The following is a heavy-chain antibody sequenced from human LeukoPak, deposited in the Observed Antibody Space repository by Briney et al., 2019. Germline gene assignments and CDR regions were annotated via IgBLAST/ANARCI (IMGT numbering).Heavy chain of an antibody. V-gene: IGHV4-39*01. D-gene: IGHD3-22*01. J-gene: IGHJ3*02. CDR3: ARHRMYYYDSSGRGVADAFDI. CDR2: IYYSGST. Sequence: PSETLSLTCTVSGGPISSSSYYWGWIRQPPGKGLEWIGSIYYSGSTYYNPSLKSRVTISVDTSKNQFSLKLSSVTAADAAVYSCARHRMYYYDSSGRGVADAFDIWGQGTMVTVSS. CDR1: GGPISSSSYY.